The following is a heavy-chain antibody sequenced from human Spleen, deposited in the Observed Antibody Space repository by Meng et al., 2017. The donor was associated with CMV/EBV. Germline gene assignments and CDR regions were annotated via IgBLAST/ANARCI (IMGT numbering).Heavy chain of an antibody. V-gene: IGHV3-20*04. CDR1: GFGFSDYS. CDR2: INWNGGSR. D-gene: IGHD4-23*01. CDR3: ASAFRSRGVTASFDP. J-gene: IGHJ5*02. Sequence: GGSLRLSCVASGFGFSDYSMNWVRQAPGKGLEWVSGINWNGGSRAYAESVKGRFTISRDNAKNSLYLQMNSLRAEDTAFYYCASAFRSRGVTASFDPWGQGTLVTVSS.